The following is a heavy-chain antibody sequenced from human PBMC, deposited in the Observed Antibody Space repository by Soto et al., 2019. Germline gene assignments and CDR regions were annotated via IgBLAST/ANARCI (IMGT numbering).Heavy chain of an antibody. CDR3: AREADYDSSGYYSY. CDR2: ISAYNGNT. D-gene: IGHD3-22*01. V-gene: IGHV1-18*01. J-gene: IGHJ4*02. CDR1: GYTFTSYG. Sequence: ASVKVSCKASGYTFTSYGISWVRQAPGQGLEWMGWISAYNGNTNYAQKLQGRVTMTTDTSTSTAYMVLRSLRSDDTAVYYCAREADYDSSGYYSYWGQGTLVTVSS.